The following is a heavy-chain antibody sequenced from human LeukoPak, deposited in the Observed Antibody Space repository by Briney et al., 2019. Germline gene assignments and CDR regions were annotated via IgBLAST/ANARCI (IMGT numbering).Heavy chain of an antibody. J-gene: IGHJ4*02. D-gene: IGHD6-6*01. V-gene: IGHV3-23*01. CDR2: ISGSGGST. CDR3: AKDQGSSSEFDY. Sequence: RGSLRLSCAASGFTFSSYAMSWVRQAPGKGLEWVSAISGSGGSTYYADSVKGRFTISRDNSKNTLYLQMNSLRAEDTAVYYCAKDQGSSSEFDYWGSGILVTVSS. CDR1: GFTFSSYA.